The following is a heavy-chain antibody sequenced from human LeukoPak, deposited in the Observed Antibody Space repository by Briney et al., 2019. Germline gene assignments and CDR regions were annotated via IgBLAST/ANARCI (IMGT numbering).Heavy chain of an antibody. CDR1: GGSFTSGGSY. V-gene: IGHV4-31*03. J-gene: IGHJ6*02. CDR2: IYNSGNT. Sequence: SETLSLTCTVSGGSFTSGGSYWNWIRQLPGKGLDWIGHIYNSGNTYYNPFLKSRVTISIDTSKNQFSLKLSSVTAADTAVYYCARENFYYGVDVWGQGTTVTVSS. CDR3: ARENFYYGVDV.